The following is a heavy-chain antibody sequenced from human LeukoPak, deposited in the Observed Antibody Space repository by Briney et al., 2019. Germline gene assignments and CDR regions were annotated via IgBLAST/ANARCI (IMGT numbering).Heavy chain of an antibody. CDR2: IYSGDSDN. Sequence: GESLKISCKGSGYSFTNYWIGWVRQMPGEGLELMGIIYSGDSDNRLSPYFQGPVTIPAGKSHSTAYLHCDIPKASDPANFLRARLYCSSTSCLKPHFDYWGQGTLVTVSS. D-gene: IGHD2-2*01. J-gene: IGHJ4*02. CDR3: ARLYCSSTSCLKPHFDY. V-gene: IGHV5-51*01. CDR1: GYSFTNYW.